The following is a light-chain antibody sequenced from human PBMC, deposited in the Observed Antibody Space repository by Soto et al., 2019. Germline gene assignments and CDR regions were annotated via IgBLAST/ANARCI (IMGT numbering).Light chain of an antibody. J-gene: IGKJ2*01. CDR1: QSVSSSY. Sequence: EIVLTQSPGTLSLSPGERATLSCRASQSVSSSYLAWYQQKPGQAPRLLIYGASSRATGIPDRFSGSGSGTDFTLTISRLEPEDCAVYYCQQHGSSHTFGQGNKLEIK. V-gene: IGKV3-20*01. CDR3: QQHGSSHT. CDR2: GAS.